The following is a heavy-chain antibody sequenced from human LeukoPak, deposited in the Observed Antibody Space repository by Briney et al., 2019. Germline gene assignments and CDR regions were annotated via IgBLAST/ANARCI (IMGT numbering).Heavy chain of an antibody. CDR1: GGSFSGYY. Sequence: PSETLSLTCAVYGGSFSGYYWSWIRQPPGKGLEWSGEINHSGSTNYNPSLKSRVTISVDTSKNQFSLKLSSVTAADTAVYYCASRFWGSYRYRDKNWFDPWGQGTLVTVSS. D-gene: IGHD3-16*02. CDR2: INHSGST. CDR3: ASRFWGSYRYRDKNWFDP. V-gene: IGHV4-34*01. J-gene: IGHJ5*02.